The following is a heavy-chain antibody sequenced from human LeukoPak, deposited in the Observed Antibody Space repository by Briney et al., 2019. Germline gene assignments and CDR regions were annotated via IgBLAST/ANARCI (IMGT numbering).Heavy chain of an antibody. J-gene: IGHJ5*02. V-gene: IGHV4-4*07. CDR2: MYIGGTG. CDR1: GVSISTYY. Sequence: SETLSLTCSVSGVSISTYYWTWVRQPAGKGLEWIGRMYIGGTGNYNPSLKSRVTMSIDTSKNQFSLKLSSVTAADTAVYYCARDLPRENSYAYGFWFDPWGQGTLVTVPS. D-gene: IGHD3-16*01. CDR3: ARDLPRENSYAYGFWFDP.